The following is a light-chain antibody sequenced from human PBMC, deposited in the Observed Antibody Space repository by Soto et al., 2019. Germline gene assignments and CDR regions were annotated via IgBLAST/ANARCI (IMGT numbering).Light chain of an antibody. CDR2: DVS. Sequence: QSVRTQPASVSGSPGQSITISCTGTSSDVGGYNYVSWYQQHPGKAPKLMIYDVSNRPSGVSNRFSGSKSGNTASLTISGLQAEDEADYYCSSYTSSILYVFGTGTKVTVL. CDR3: SSYTSSILYV. V-gene: IGLV2-14*01. J-gene: IGLJ1*01. CDR1: SSDVGGYNY.